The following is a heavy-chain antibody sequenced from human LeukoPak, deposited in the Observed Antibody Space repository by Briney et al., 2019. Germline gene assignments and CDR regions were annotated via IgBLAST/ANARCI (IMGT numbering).Heavy chain of an antibody. V-gene: IGHV1-2*02. J-gene: IGHJ4*02. CDR3: ARGIIGTHTFDY. Sequence: ASVKVSCKASGYTFTGCYMHWVRQAPGQGLEWMGWINPNSGGTNYAQKFQGRVTMTRDTSISTAYMELGRLRSDDTAVYYYARGIIGTHTFDYWGQGTLVTVSS. CDR2: INPNSGGT. D-gene: IGHD3-3*01. CDR1: GYTFTGCY.